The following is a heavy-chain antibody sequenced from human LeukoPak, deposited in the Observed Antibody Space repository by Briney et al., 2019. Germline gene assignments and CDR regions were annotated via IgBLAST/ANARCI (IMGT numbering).Heavy chain of an antibody. V-gene: IGHV3-23*01. J-gene: IGHJ5*02. D-gene: IGHD6-13*01. Sequence: PGGSLRLSCAASGFTFSNYAMSWVRQAPVKELEWVSAISFSGTNTYYADSVKGRFTISRDNSKNTVYLQMNSLRAEDTAVYFCAKEVKAGTNWLDPWGQGTLVTVSS. CDR2: ISFSGTNT. CDR1: GFTFSNYA. CDR3: AKEVKAGTNWLDP.